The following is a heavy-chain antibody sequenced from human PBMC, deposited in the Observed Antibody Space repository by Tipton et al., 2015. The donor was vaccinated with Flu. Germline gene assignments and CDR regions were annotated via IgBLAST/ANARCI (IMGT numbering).Heavy chain of an antibody. D-gene: IGHD3-10*01. CDR2: IYSSGST. CDR3: ARDRGWPAALDF. V-gene: IGHV4-4*07. Sequence: TLSLTCTVSGGSLSSFYWTWIRQPAGKGLEYIGRIYSSGSTNYNPALQSRVTISVDNSRNQFSLSLRSVTAADTAVYFCARDRGWPAALDFWGQGILVTVSS. CDR1: GGSLSSFY. J-gene: IGHJ4*02.